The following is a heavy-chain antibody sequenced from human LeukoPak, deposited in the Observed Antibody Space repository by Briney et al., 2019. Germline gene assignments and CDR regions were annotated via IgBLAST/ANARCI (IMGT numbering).Heavy chain of an antibody. CDR3: AKDRLPDGRWSLDY. Sequence: PGGSLRLSCAASGFTFISYAMSWVRQAPGKGLEWVSGIYGSGGGIQYADSVKGRFTISRDNSRNILYLQMNSLRAEDTALYYCAKDRLPDGRWSLDYWGQGTLVTVSS. D-gene: IGHD6-13*01. V-gene: IGHV3-23*01. J-gene: IGHJ4*02. CDR1: GFTFISYA. CDR2: IYGSGGGI.